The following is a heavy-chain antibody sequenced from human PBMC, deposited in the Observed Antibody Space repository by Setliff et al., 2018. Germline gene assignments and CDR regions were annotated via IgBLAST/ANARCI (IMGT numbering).Heavy chain of an antibody. Sequence: GESLKISCAVSGFTFASYGMNWVRQAPGKGLEWVSYSGSSVTSIYYADSVKGRFTISRDTVKDSLYLQMNSLRVEDTAVYYCTRGRSSWFDYWGQGTVVTVSS. CDR1: GFTFASYG. CDR3: TRGRSSWFDY. V-gene: IGHV3-48*01. J-gene: IGHJ4*02. CDR2: SGSSVTSI.